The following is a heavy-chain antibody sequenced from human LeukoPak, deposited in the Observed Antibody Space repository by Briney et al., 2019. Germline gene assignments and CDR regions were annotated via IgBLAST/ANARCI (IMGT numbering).Heavy chain of an antibody. CDR3: ARVSDSSGYYSPSEYYYYMDV. J-gene: IGHJ6*03. CDR1: GYTFTGYY. D-gene: IGHD3-22*01. Sequence: ASVKVSCKASGYTFTGYYMHWVRQAPGQGLEWMGRINPNSGGTNYAQKFQGRVTMTRDTSISTAYMELSKLRSDDTAVYYCARVSDSSGYYSPSEYYYYMDVWGKGTTVTVSS. V-gene: IGHV1-2*06. CDR2: INPNSGGT.